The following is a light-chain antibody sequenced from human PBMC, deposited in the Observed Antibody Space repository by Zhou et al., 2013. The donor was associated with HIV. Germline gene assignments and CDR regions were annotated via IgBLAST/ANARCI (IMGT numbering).Light chain of an antibody. CDR1: QSVSSN. Sequence: EIVMTQSPATLSVSPGERATLSCRASQSVSSNLAWYQQRPGQAPRLLIYGASTRATGIPARFSGSGSGTEFTLTISSMQSEDFAVYYCQQYDSSPYTFGQGTKLXIK. J-gene: IGKJ2*01. CDR2: GAS. V-gene: IGKV3-15*01. CDR3: QQYDSSPYT.